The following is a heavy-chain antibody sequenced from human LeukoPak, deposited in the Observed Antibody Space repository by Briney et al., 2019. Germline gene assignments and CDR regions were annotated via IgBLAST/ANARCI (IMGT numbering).Heavy chain of an antibody. J-gene: IGHJ5*02. CDR1: GGSISSSNW. CDR2: IYHSGST. V-gene: IGHV4-4*02. CDR3: ARDSGIPSYQSSGWQNWFDP. D-gene: IGHD6-19*01. Sequence: SETLSLTCAVSGGSISSSNWWSWVRQPPGKGLEWIGEIYHSGSTNYNPSLKSRVTISVDKSKNQFSLKLSSVTAADTAVYYCARDSGIPSYQSSGWQNWFDPWGQGTLVTVSS.